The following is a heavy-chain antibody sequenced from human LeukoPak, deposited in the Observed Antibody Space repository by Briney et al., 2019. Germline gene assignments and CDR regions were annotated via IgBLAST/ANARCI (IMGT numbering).Heavy chain of an antibody. J-gene: IGHJ4*02. CDR2: INHSGST. CDR1: GGSFSGYY. Sequence: SETLSLTCAVYGGSFSGYYWSWIRQPPGKGLEWIGEINHSGSTNYNPSLKSRVTISVDTSKNQLSLKLSSVTAADTAVYYCARGRYNWNSPNYFDYWGQGTLVTVSS. CDR3: ARGRYNWNSPNYFDY. V-gene: IGHV4-34*01. D-gene: IGHD1-7*01.